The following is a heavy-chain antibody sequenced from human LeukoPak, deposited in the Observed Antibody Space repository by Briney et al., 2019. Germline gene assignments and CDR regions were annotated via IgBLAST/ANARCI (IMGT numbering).Heavy chain of an antibody. CDR1: GGPISSSSYY. Sequence: SETLSLTCTVSGGPISSSSYYWGWIRQPPGKGLEWIGSIYYSGSTYYNPSLKSRVTISVDTSKNQFSLKLSSVTAADTAVYYCASRGYCSSTSCWYYFDYWGQGTLVTVSS. V-gene: IGHV4-39*01. D-gene: IGHD2-2*03. CDR2: IYYSGST. CDR3: ASRGYCSSTSCWYYFDY. J-gene: IGHJ4*02.